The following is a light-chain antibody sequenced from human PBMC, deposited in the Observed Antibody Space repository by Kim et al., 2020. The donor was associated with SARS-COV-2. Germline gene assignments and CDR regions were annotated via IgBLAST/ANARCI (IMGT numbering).Light chain of an antibody. CDR1: QSISSTY. V-gene: IGKV3-20*01. CDR3: QQYSRSPYT. Sequence: EIVLTQSPGTLSLSPGERATLSCRASQSISSTYLAWYQQKPGQAPRLLIYGASSRATGIPDRFSGSGSETDFTLTISRLEPEDFAVYYCQQYSRSPYTFGQGTKLEI. CDR2: GAS. J-gene: IGKJ2*01.